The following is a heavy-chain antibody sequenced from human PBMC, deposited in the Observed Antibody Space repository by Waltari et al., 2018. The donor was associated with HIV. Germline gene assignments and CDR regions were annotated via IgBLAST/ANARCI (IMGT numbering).Heavy chain of an antibody. D-gene: IGHD3-22*01. J-gene: IGHJ6*02. Sequence: QLQLQESGPGLVKPSETLSLTCTVSGGSISSSSYYWGWIRQPPGKGLEWMGSIYYSGSTYYNPSLKSRVTISVDTSKNQFSLKLSSVTAADTAVYYCARHPQSWLRGQYYYDSSGYKIYGMDVWGQGTTVTVSS. CDR3: ARHPQSWLRGQYYYDSSGYKIYGMDV. CDR2: IYYSGST. V-gene: IGHV4-39*01. CDR1: GGSISSSSYY.